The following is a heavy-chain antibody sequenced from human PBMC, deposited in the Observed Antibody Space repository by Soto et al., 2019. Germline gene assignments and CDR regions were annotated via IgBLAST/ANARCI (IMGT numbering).Heavy chain of an antibody. V-gene: IGHV1-24*01. CDR2: FDPEDGET. CDR3: ATTFINIWDSSSSGRSGFDI. Sequence: QVQLVQSGAEVKKPGASVKVSCKVSGYTLTELSMHWVRQAPGKGLEWMGGFDPEDGETIYAQKFQGRVTMTEDTSTDTAYMELSSLRSEDTAVYYCATTFINIWDSSSSGRSGFDIWGQGTMVTVSS. CDR1: GYTLTELS. D-gene: IGHD6-6*01. J-gene: IGHJ3*02.